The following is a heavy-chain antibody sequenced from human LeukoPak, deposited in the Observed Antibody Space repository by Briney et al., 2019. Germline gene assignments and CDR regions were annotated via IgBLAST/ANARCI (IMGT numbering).Heavy chain of an antibody. J-gene: IGHJ4*02. D-gene: IGHD5-24*01. CDR2: INPNSGGT. CDR3: ARATSIWLQSLDH. CDR1: GYTFSDYY. Sequence: ASVKVSCKASGYTFSDYYLHWVRQAPGQGLEWMGRINPNSGGTNYAQRYQGRVTMSTDTSITTAYMEMSRLRSGDTAKYFCARATSIWLQSLDHWGQGTLVTVSS. V-gene: IGHV1-2*06.